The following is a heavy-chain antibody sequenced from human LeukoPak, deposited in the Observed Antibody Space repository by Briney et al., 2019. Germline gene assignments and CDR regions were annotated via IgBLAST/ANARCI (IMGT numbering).Heavy chain of an antibody. CDR2: IYTSGST. D-gene: IGHD6-13*01. CDR1: GGSISSGSYY. J-gene: IGHJ5*02. V-gene: IGHV4-61*02. Sequence: SETLSLTCTVSGGSISSGSYYWSWIRQPAGKGREWIGRIYTSGSTNYNPSLKSRVTIPVDTSKNQFSLKLSSVTAADTAVYYCARGGSSSWYSMNWFDPWGQGTLVTVSS. CDR3: ARGGSSSWYSMNWFDP.